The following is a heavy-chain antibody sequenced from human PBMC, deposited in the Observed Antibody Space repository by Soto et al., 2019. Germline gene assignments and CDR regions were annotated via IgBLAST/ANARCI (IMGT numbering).Heavy chain of an antibody. V-gene: IGHV3-9*01. CDR2: ISWNSVTI. J-gene: IGHJ5*02. CDR3: VRSSRSQPRAGWFDP. CDR1: GFNFDVHA. D-gene: IGHD1-26*01. Sequence: EVQLVESGGGLAQPGWSRRLSCAASGFNFDVHAMHWVRQTPRKGLEWVSGISWNSVTINYADSIKGRFTISRDNAKRTLYLQMNNLRPAATAMYFCVRSSRSQPRAGWFDPWGQGTLVTVS.